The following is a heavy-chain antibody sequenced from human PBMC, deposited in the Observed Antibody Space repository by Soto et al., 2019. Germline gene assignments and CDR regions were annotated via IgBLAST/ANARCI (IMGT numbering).Heavy chain of an antibody. D-gene: IGHD6-13*01. Sequence: PGGSLRLSCAASGFTFSSDWMSWVRQAPGKGLEWVANIKQDGSGKYYVDSVKGRFTISRDNAKNSLYLQMNSLRAEDTAVYYCARVISSSSWYYYYGMDVWGQGTTVTVSS. CDR2: IKQDGSGK. J-gene: IGHJ6*02. V-gene: IGHV3-7*01. CDR1: GFTFSSDW. CDR3: ARVISSSSWYYYYGMDV.